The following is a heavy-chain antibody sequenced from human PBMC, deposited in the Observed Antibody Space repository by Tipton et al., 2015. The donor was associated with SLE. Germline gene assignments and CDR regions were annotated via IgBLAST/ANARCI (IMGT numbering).Heavy chain of an antibody. CDR1: GDSISRSSDY. CDR2: ISYSGRT. CDR3: ARHDHSDFGDPNWFDP. D-gene: IGHD4-17*01. J-gene: IGHJ5*02. Sequence: LRLSCTVSGDSISRSSDYWGWIRQPPGKGLEWIGSISYSGRTFYNPSLKSRVTISIDTSKNHFSLRLISVTATDTAVYYCARHDHSDFGDPNWFDPWGQGTLVTVSS. V-gene: IGHV4-39*01.